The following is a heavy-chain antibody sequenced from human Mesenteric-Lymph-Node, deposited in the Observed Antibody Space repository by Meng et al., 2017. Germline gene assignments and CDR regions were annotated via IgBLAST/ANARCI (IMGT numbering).Heavy chain of an antibody. Sequence: GESLKISCAASGFTFSSYGMHWVRQAPGKGLGWVAVIWYDGSNKYYADSVKGRFTISRDNAKNTLYLQMNSLRAEDTAMYYCVRAGRWDLLIGGFDCWGQGTLVTVSS. V-gene: IGHV3-33*01. CDR2: IWYDGSNK. CDR1: GFTFSSYG. D-gene: IGHD1-26*01. CDR3: VRAGRWDLLIGGFDC. J-gene: IGHJ4*02.